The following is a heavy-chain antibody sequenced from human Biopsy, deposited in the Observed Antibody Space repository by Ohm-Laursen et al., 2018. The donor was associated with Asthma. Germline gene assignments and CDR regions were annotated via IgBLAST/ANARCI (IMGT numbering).Heavy chain of an antibody. D-gene: IGHD6-19*01. CDR1: GDTFRTSA. J-gene: IGHJ4*02. V-gene: IGHV1-69*01. CDR3: ARGGWQVGGSDS. Sequence: SSVKVSCKTSGDTFRTSAFSWVRQAPGQGLERMGGVIPLLDTGDYAQKFQGRVTITADESTSTCYMELRSLTSEDTALYFCARGGWQVGGSDSWGQGTLVTVSS. CDR2: VIPLLDTG.